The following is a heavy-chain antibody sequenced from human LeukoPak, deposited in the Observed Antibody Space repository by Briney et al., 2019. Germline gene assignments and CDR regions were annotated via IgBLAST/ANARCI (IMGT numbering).Heavy chain of an antibody. Sequence: SGKVCCKASGGTFSSYAISWVRQAPGQGLEWMGGIIPIFGTANYAQKFQGRVTITADESTSTAYMELSSLRSEDTAVYYCARFHCSSTSCYAGAFDIWGQGTMVTVSS. D-gene: IGHD2-2*01. CDR1: GGTFSSYA. V-gene: IGHV1-69*13. CDR2: IIPIFGTA. CDR3: ARFHCSSTSCYAGAFDI. J-gene: IGHJ3*02.